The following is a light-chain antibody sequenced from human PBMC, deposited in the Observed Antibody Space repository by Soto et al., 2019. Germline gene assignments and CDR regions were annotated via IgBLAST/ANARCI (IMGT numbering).Light chain of an antibody. CDR1: SGHSNYA. J-gene: IGLJ1*01. V-gene: IGLV4-69*01. CDR2: LNNDGSH. CDR3: QTCGTGIQL. Sequence: QPVLTQSPSASASLGASVKFTCTLSSGHSNYAIAWHQQQPEKGPRYLMNLNNDGSHSRGDGVPDRFSGSSSGAEHYLTISSLQSEDEADYYCQTCGTGIQLFAAGTKVT.